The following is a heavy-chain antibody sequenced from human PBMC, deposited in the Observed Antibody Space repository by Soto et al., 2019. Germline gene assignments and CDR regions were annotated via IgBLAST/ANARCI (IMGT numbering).Heavy chain of an antibody. Sequence: GASVKVSCKASGYTFTSYGISWVRQAPGQGLEWMGWISAYNGNTNYAQKLQGRVTMTTDTSTSTAYMELRSLRSDDTAVYYCARDRYCSSTRCYGYWGQGTLVTVPS. J-gene: IGHJ4*02. V-gene: IGHV1-18*01. CDR1: GYTFTSYG. D-gene: IGHD2-2*01. CDR2: ISAYNGNT. CDR3: ARDRYCSSTRCYGY.